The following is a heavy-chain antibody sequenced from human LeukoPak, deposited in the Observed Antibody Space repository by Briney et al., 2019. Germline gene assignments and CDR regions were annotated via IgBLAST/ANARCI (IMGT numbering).Heavy chain of an antibody. CDR1: GGSISSYY. V-gene: IGHV4-59*01. CDR3: ASETSQKGAHYMDV. J-gene: IGHJ6*03. Sequence: SETLSLTCTVSGGSISSYYWSWIRQPPGKGLKWIGNIYYSGYTTYSPSLRSRVTISVDTSKNQFSLKLSSVTAADTAVYYCASETSQKGAHYMDVWGKGTTITISS. CDR2: IYYSGYT. D-gene: IGHD3-16*01.